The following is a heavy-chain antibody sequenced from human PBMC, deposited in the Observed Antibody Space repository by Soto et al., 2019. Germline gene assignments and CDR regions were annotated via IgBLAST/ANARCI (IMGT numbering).Heavy chain of an antibody. CDR3: AREGLAGAIGLYYYSGMDV. J-gene: IGHJ6*02. CDR2: IYYSGST. CDR1: GGSISSYY. Sequence: QVQLQESGPGLVKPSETLSLTCTVSGGSISSYYWCWIRQPPGKGLEWIGYIYYSGSTNYNPSLKSRDTISVVRSTNQYSRKLSAVTAADTAVYYCAREGLAGAIGLYYYSGMDVWGQGTTVTVSS. D-gene: IGHD1-26*01. V-gene: IGHV4-59*01.